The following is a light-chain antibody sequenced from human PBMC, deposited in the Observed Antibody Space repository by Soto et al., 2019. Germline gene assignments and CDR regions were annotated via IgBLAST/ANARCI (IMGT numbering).Light chain of an antibody. Sequence: AIQMTQSPSSLSASVGDRVTITCRASQGIRNDLGWYQQRPGKAPKLLIFAASSLQSGVPSRFSGSGSGTDFTLNISSLQPEDFATYYCLQDYNYPYTFGQGTKLEIK. CDR2: AAS. V-gene: IGKV1-6*01. CDR3: LQDYNYPYT. CDR1: QGIRND. J-gene: IGKJ2*01.